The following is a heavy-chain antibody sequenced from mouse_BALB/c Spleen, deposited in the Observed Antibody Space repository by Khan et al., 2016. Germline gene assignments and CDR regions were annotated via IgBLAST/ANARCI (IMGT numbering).Heavy chain of an antibody. CDR2: ILPGSGST. CDR3: ARKGIATGRYLDV. D-gene: IGHD1-1*01. CDR1: GYTFSSYW. V-gene: IGHV1-9*01. Sequence: QVQLQQSGAELMKPGASVKISCKATGYTFSSYWIEWVKQRPGHGLEWIGEILPGSGSTNYNEKFKGKATFTADTSSNTAYMQLSSLTSEDSAVYYCARKGIATGRYLDVWGAGTTVTVSS. J-gene: IGHJ1*01.